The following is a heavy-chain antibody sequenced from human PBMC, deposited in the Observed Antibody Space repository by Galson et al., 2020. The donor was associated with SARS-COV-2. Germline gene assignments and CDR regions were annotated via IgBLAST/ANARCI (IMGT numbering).Heavy chain of an antibody. J-gene: IGHJ4*02. CDR1: GGSISSSSYY. Sequence: SETLSLTCTVSGGSISSSSYYWGWIRQPPGKGLEWIGSIYYSGSTYYNPSLKSRVTISVDTSKNQFSLKLSSVTAADTAVYYCARVSGIVVVPDAIPFDYWGQGTLVTVSS. CDR2: IYYSGST. D-gene: IGHD2-2*01. V-gene: IGHV4-39*07. CDR3: ARVSGIVVVPDAIPFDY.